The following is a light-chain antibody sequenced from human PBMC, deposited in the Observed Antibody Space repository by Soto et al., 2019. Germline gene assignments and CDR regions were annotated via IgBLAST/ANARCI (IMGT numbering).Light chain of an antibody. V-gene: IGKV1-5*03. CDR1: QGISSF. CDR2: KAS. J-gene: IGKJ1*01. CDR3: QQYNSYWT. Sequence: DIQLTQSPSFLSASAGDRVTITCRASQGISSFLAWYQQKPGKAPKLLIYKASSLESGVPSRFSGSGSGTEFTLTISSLQPDDFATYYCQQYNSYWTFGQGTKVDIK.